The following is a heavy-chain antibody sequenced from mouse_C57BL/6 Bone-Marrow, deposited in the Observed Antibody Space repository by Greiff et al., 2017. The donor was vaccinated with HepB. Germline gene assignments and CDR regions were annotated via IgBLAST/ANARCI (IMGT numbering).Heavy chain of an antibody. J-gene: IGHJ2*01. CDR1: GYAFTNYL. V-gene: IGHV1-54*01. D-gene: IGHD2-3*01. CDR3: ARSDDFYDGYGDYFDY. Sequence: VQLQQSGAELVRPGTSVKVSCKASGYAFTNYLIEWVKQRPGQGLEWIGVINPGSGVTNYNEKFKGKATLTADKSSSTAYMQLSSLTSEDSAVYFCARSDDFYDGYGDYFDYWGQGTTLTVSS. CDR2: INPGSGVT.